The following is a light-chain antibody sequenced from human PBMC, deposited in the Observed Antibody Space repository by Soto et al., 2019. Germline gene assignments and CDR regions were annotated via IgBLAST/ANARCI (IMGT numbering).Light chain of an antibody. V-gene: IGKV1-5*03. CDR3: QQYTTSPA. CDR2: KAF. Sequence: DTQLTQSPSTLSASVGDRVTITCRASQSISSWLAWYQQKPGKVPKLLIRKAFSLQSGVPSRFSGSGSGTEFTLTISSLQPDDFATYYCQQYTTSPAFGQGTKVEIK. CDR1: QSISSW. J-gene: IGKJ1*01.